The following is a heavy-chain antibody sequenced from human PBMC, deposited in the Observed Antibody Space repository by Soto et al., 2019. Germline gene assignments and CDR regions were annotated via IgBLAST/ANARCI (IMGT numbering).Heavy chain of an antibody. CDR1: GFTFSSYA. CDR2: ISGSGGST. D-gene: IGHD3-10*01. CDR3: ARDSRGSGSYYKSVSGAFDI. Sequence: PGGSLRLSCAASGFTFSSYAMSWVRQAPGKGLEWVSAISGSGGSTYYADSVKGRFTISRDNSKNTLYLQMNSLRAEDTAVYYCARDSRGSGSYYKSVSGAFDIWGQGTMVTVSS. J-gene: IGHJ3*02. V-gene: IGHV3-23*01.